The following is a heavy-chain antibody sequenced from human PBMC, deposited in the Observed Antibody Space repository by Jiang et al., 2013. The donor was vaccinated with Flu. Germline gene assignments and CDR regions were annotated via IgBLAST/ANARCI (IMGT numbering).Heavy chain of an antibody. Sequence: SGLVKPSQTLSLTCAVSGGSISSGGYSWNWIRQPPGKGLEWIGYIYHSGSTYYNPSLKSRLTISVDKSKNQVSLRLSSVTAADTAVYYCARGAYSGYDLNFDYWGQGTLVTVSS. CDR3: ARGAYSGYDLNFDY. CDR1: GGSISSGGYS. J-gene: IGHJ4*02. V-gene: IGHV4-30-2*01. CDR2: IYHSGST. D-gene: IGHD5-12*01.